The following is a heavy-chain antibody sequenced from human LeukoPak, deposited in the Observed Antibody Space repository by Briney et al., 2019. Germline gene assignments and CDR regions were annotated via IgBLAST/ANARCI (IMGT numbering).Heavy chain of an antibody. V-gene: IGHV6-1*01. D-gene: IGHD5-24*01. CDR2: TYYRSKWYN. CDR1: GDIVSSNRAS. Sequence: SQTLSLTCAISGDIVSSNRASCTWIRQSPSRGLECLGRTYYRSKWYNDYAVSLKSRISINPDTSKNQFSLQLNSVTPEDTAVYYCSRSDGASDFDYWGQGTLVTVSS. J-gene: IGHJ4*02. CDR3: SRSDGASDFDY.